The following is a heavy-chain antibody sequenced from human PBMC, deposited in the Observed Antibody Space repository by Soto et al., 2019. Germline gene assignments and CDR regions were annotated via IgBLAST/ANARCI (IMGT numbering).Heavy chain of an antibody. CDR1: GCSISIGGYY. D-gene: IGHD5-18*01. CDR2: IYYSGST. J-gene: IGHJ4*02. V-gene: IGHV4-39*01. CDR3: ARHLSGYTYGTDYFDY. Sequence: SETLSLTCTVSGCSISIGGYYWSWILQHPGKGLEWIGYIYYSGSTYYNPSLKSRVTISVDTSKNHFSLKLSSVTAADTAVYYCARHLSGYTYGTDYFDYWGQGTLVTVSS.